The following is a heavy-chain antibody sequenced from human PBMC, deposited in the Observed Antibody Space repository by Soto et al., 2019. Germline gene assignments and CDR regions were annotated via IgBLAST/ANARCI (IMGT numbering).Heavy chain of an antibody. D-gene: IGHD2-21*01. J-gene: IGHJ6*02. CDR2: IVVGSGNT. Sequence: QMQLVQSGPEVEKPGTSVKVSCKDSGFTFTSSAVQWVRQARGQRLEWIGWIVVGSGNTNYAQKFQERVTITRDMSTSTAYMELSSLRSEDTAVYYCAAGGGGSYGMDVWGQGTTVTVSS. V-gene: IGHV1-58*01. CDR1: GFTFTSSA. CDR3: AAGGGGSYGMDV.